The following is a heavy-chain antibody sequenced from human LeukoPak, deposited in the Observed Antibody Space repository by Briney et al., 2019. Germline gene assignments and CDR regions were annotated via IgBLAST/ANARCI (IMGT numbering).Heavy chain of an antibody. CDR3: AKGTPGYSGYDPLDY. J-gene: IGHJ4*02. V-gene: IGHV3-30*02. CDR1: GFTFSSYG. CDR2: IRNDGHNQ. Sequence: GGSLRLSCAASGFTFSSYGMHWVRQAPGKGLEWVAFIRNDGHNQYYGHSVKGRFTISRENSKNLVFLQMNGLRAEDTAVYYCAKGTPGYSGYDPLDYWGQGTLVTVSS. D-gene: IGHD5-12*01.